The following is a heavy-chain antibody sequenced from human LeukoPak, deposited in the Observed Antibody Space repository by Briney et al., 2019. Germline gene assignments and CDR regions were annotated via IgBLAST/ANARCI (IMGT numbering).Heavy chain of an antibody. CDR3: ARAQYYSDSTGYYYLHY. D-gene: IGHD3-22*01. Sequence: PGGSLGLSCVGSGFTFSSYHMNWVRQAPGKGLEWDSYISSSSSTIYYADSVKGRFTISRDNAKNSLYLQTNSLRAEDTAVYYCARAQYYSDSTGYYYLHYWGQGTLVTVSP. CDR1: GFTFSSYH. V-gene: IGHV3-48*01. CDR2: ISSSSSTI. J-gene: IGHJ4*02.